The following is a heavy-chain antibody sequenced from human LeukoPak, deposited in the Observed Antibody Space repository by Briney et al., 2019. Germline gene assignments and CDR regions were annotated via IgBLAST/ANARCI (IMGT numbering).Heavy chain of an antibody. CDR1: GFSFSNAW. V-gene: IGHV3-15*01. J-gene: IGHJ3*02. Sequence: GGSLRLSCAASGFSFSNAWMSWVRQAPGKGLEWVGCIKSKTDGGTTDYAAPVKGRFTISRDDPKNTLYLQMNSPKTEDTAVYFCTTDLSIDFWGGYGPHDAFDIWGQGTMVTVSS. D-gene: IGHD3-3*01. CDR2: IKSKTDGGTT. CDR3: TTDLSIDFWGGYGPHDAFDI.